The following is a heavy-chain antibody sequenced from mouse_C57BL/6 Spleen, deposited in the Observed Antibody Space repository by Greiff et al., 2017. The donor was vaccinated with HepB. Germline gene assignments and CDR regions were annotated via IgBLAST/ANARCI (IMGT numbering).Heavy chain of an antibody. V-gene: IGHV3-6*01. D-gene: IGHD1-1*01. J-gene: IGHJ1*03. CDR2: ISYDGSN. CDR3: AREITTVVEGYFDV. Sequence: EVQLQESGPGLVKPSQSLSLTCSVTGYSITSGYYWNWIRQFPGNKLEWMGYISYDGSNNYNPSLKNRISITRDTSKNQFFLKLNSVTTEDTATYYCAREITTVVEGYFDVWGTGTTVTVSS. CDR1: GYSITSGYY.